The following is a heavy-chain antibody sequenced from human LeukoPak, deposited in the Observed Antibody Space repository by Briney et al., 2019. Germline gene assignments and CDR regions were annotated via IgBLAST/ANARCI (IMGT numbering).Heavy chain of an antibody. Sequence: GSLRLSCAASGFTFSSYWMSWVRQAPGKGLEWVANIQQNGIEKYSVEGRFTISRDNVNSLLYLRINSLRADDTAMYYCARDRDGKDLWGQGTLVTVSS. D-gene: IGHD1-1*01. J-gene: IGHJ5*02. CDR1: GFTFSSYW. CDR2: IQQNGIEK. CDR3: ARDRDGKDL. V-gene: IGHV3-7*03.